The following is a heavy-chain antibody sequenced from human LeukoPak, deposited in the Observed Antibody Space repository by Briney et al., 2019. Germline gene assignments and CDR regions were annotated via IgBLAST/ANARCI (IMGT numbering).Heavy chain of an antibody. CDR3: ARPVAKSLDDAFDI. V-gene: IGHV4-59*02. CDR1: GGSVSSYY. D-gene: IGHD5-12*01. J-gene: IGHJ3*02. CDR2: IYHSGST. Sequence: PSETLSLTCTVSGGSVSSYYWSWIRQPPGKGLEWIGYIYHSGSTYYNPSLKSRVTISVDRSKNQFSLKLSSVTAADTAVYYCARPVAKSLDDAFDIWGQGTMVTVSS.